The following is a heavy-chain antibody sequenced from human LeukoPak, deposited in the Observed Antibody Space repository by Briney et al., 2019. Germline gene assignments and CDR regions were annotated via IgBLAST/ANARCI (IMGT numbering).Heavy chain of an antibody. CDR3: AQRPVAHDY. Sequence: GGSLRLSCAASGFTFSNYAMSWVRQAPGKGLEWVSAISGSGGSTYYADSVKGRFTISRDNTKNTLYLQMNSLRAEDTAVYYCAQRPVAHDYWGQGTLVTVSS. CDR1: GFTFSNYA. CDR2: ISGSGGST. V-gene: IGHV3-23*01. J-gene: IGHJ4*02. D-gene: IGHD2-21*01.